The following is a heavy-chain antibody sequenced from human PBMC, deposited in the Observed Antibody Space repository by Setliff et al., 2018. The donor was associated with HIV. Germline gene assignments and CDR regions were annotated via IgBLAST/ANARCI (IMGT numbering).Heavy chain of an antibody. CDR1: GGTFSSYA. D-gene: IGHD3-22*01. CDR2: IIPILGIA. CDR3: AREVYDSSGYYFDY. V-gene: IGHV1-69*10. Sequence: SVKVSCKASGGTFSSYAISWVRQAPGQGLEWMGGIIPILGIANYAQKFQGRVTITADKSASTAYMELSSLRSEDTAVYYCAREVYDSSGYYFDYWGQGTLVTVSS. J-gene: IGHJ4*02.